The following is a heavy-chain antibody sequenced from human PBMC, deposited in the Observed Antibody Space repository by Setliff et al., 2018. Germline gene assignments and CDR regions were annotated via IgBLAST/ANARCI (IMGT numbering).Heavy chain of an antibody. CDR1: GFTFSNYA. D-gene: IGHD1-1*01. CDR3: ARTGTYRYFDY. CDR2: IYHGGDT. V-gene: IGHV4-38-2*01. Sequence: GSLRLSCEASGFTFSNYAMGWIRQPPGKGLEWIGRIYHGGDTYYNASLKSRLTISVDTSKNQFSLKLRSVTAADTAVYYCARTGTYRYFDYWGQGAPVTVSS. J-gene: IGHJ4*02.